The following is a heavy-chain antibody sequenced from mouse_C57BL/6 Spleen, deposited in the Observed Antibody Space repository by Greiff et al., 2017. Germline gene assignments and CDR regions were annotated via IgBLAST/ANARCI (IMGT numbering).Heavy chain of an antibody. CDR3: ARRIYYGNWDFGV. J-gene: IGHJ1*03. CDR2: IYPGDGDT. CDR1: GYAFSSYW. V-gene: IGHV1-80*01. D-gene: IGHD1-1*01. Sequence: VMLVESGAELVKPGASVKISCKASGYAFSSYWMNWVKQRPGKGLEWIGQIYPGDGDTNYNGKFKGKATLTADKSSSTAYMQLSSLTSEDSAVYFCARRIYYGNWDFGVWGTGATVTVSS.